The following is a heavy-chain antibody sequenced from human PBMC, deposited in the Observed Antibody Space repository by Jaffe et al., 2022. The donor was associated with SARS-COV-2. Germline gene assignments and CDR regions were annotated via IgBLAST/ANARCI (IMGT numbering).Heavy chain of an antibody. Sequence: QVQLVESGGGLVKPGGSLRLSCAASGFTFSDFYMSWIRQAPGKGLEWVSLITTDSTIYYADSVKGRFTISRDNAKNSLYLEMNSLTAGDTAVYYCARDNELGYWGQGTLVTVSS. D-gene: IGHD2-8*01. CDR3: ARDNELGY. CDR1: GFTFSDFY. V-gene: IGHV3-11*01. J-gene: IGHJ4*02. CDR2: ITTDSTI.